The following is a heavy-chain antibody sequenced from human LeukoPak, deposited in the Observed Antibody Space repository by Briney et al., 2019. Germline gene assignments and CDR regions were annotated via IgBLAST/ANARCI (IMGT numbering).Heavy chain of an antibody. CDR3: ARDFWSGYYTED. Sequence: PGGSLRLSCEFSGIIFSTYAMNWVRQAPGKGLEWISYISGSSSGSTSITQYADSVKGRFTISRDNAKNSLHLQMDSLSAEDTAVYYCARDFWSGYYTEDWGQGALVILSS. CDR2: ISGSSSGSTSIT. CDR1: GIIFSTYA. J-gene: IGHJ4*02. D-gene: IGHD3-3*01. V-gene: IGHV3-48*04.